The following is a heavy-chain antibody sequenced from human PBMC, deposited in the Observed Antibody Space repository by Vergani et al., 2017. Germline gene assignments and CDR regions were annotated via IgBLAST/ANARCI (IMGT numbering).Heavy chain of an antibody. CDR2: ISWNSGAV. CDR1: GITFWKFG. CDR3: TKGSVYYHDSAGHGYDPYTGFDL. Sequence: EVQLLESGGGLAQPGGSLSLSCEASGITFWKFGMHWVRQGPGKGLEWVSGISWNSGAVDYADSVRGRFTISRDNAKNSLFLEMNSLRFEDTAVYFCTKGSVYYHDSAGHGYDPYTGFDLWGQGTLVTVSS. D-gene: IGHD5-12*01. J-gene: IGHJ3*01. V-gene: IGHV3-9*01.